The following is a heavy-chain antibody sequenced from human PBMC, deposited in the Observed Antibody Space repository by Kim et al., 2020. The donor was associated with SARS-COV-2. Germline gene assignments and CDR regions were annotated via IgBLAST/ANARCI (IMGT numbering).Heavy chain of an antibody. D-gene: IGHD6-6*01. Sequence: GGSLRLSCAASGFTFSSYWMHWVRQAPGKGLVWVSRINSDGSSTSYADSVKGRFTISRDNAKNTLYLQMNSLRAEDTAVYYCASSTASIAARNPWSYYYYYGMDVWGQGTTVTVSS. V-gene: IGHV3-74*01. CDR1: GFTFSSYW. J-gene: IGHJ6*02. CDR3: ASSTASIAARNPWSYYYYYGMDV. CDR2: INSDGSST.